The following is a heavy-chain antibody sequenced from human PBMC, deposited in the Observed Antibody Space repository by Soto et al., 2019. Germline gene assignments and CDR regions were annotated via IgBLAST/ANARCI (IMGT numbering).Heavy chain of an antibody. J-gene: IGHJ3*02. V-gene: IGHV3-30-3*01. CDR1: GFTFSSYA. CDR3: DRDLLTAAKVVGAFDI. CDR2: ISYDGSNK. D-gene: IGHD2-2*01. Sequence: GGSLRLSCAASGFTFSSYAMHWVRQAPGKGLEWVAVISYDGSNKYYADSVKGRFTISRDNSKNTLYLQMNSLRAEDTAVYYCDRDLLTAAKVVGAFDIWGQGTMVNVS.